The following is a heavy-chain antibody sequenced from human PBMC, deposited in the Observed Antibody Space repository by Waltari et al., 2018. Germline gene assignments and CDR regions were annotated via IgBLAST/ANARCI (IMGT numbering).Heavy chain of an antibody. Sequence: QVQLVESGGGVVQPGGSLRLSCAASGFTFSSYGMHWVRQAPGKGLRWVACILYDGSNKYYADSVKGQFTISRDNSKNTLYLQMNSLGAEDTAVYYCAKGVDTAMGNWGQGTLVTVSS. CDR1: GFTFSSYG. CDR2: ILYDGSNK. CDR3: AKGVDTAMGN. J-gene: IGHJ4*02. V-gene: IGHV3-30*02. D-gene: IGHD5-18*01.